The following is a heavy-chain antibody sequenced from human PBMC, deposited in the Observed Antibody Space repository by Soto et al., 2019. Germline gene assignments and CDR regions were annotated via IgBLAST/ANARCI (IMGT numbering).Heavy chain of an antibody. D-gene: IGHD3-10*01. CDR1: GGSISSYY. V-gene: IGHV4-59*01. J-gene: IGHJ4*02. Sequence: QVQLQESGPGLVKPSETLSLTCTVSGGSISSYYWSWIRQPPGKGLEWIGYIYYSGSTNYNPSLMSRVTLSVDTSKNQFSLKLSSVTAADTAVYYCASGRGYGSGSYDDWGQGTLVTVSS. CDR2: IYYSGST. CDR3: ASGRGYGSGSYDD.